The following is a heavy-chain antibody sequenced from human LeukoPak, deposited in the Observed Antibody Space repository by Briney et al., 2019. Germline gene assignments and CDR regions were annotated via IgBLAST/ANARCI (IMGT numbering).Heavy chain of an antibody. CDR2: INHSGST. V-gene: IGHV4-34*01. CDR1: GGSLSVYS. Sequence: SETLSLTCTVSGGSLSVYSWSWIRQPPGRGLEWIGEINHSGSTNYTPSLKSRVTILVDTSKNQFSLKLTSVTAADTAVYYCARRYGSGSYYYYYGMDVWGKGTTVTVSS. J-gene: IGHJ6*04. D-gene: IGHD3-10*01. CDR3: ARRYGSGSYYYYYGMDV.